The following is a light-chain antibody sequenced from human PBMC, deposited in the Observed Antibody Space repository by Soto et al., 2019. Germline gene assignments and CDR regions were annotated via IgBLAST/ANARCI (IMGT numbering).Light chain of an antibody. Sequence: IQMTHAPSALSATVLYRVSVTFRTSHSIANWLAWYQQKPGKAPKLLIYDASSLESGVPLRFSGSGSDTEFTLTISSLQPDDFAVYYWDASHPNWTLGQGTQVDIK. CDR2: DAS. CDR1: HSIANW. J-gene: IGKJ1*01. CDR3: DASHPNWT. V-gene: IGKV1-5*01.